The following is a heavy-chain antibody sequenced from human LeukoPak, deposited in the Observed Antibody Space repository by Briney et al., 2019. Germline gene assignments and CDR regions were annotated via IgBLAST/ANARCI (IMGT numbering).Heavy chain of an antibody. V-gene: IGHV3-48*01. D-gene: IGHD3-22*01. Sequence: GGSLRLSCAASGFTFSSYSMNWVRQAPGKGLEWVSYISSSSSTIYYADSVKGRFTISRDNAKNSLYLQMNSLRAEDTAVYYCARDFHRRLYDSSGYYLYWGQGTLVTVSS. CDR3: ARDFHRRLYDSSGYYLY. CDR1: GFTFSSYS. CDR2: ISSSSSTI. J-gene: IGHJ4*02.